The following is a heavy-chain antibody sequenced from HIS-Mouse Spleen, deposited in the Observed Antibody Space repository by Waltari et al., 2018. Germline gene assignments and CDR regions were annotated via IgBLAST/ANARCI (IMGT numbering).Heavy chain of an antibody. CDR3: AKDRGSPLYFDY. CDR1: GFTFSSYG. Sequence: QVQLVESGGGVVQPGRSLRLSCAASGFTFSSYGMHWVRQAPGKGLGWVAVILYDGSNKYYADSVKGRFTISRDNSKNTLYLQMNSLRAEDTAVYYCAKDRGSPLYFDYWGQGTLVTVSS. D-gene: IGHD1-26*01. V-gene: IGHV3-30*18. J-gene: IGHJ4*02. CDR2: ILYDGSNK.